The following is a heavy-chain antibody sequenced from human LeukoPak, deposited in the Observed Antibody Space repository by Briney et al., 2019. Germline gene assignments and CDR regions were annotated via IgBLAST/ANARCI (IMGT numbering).Heavy chain of an antibody. Sequence: SETLSLTCTVSGGSISSYYWTWIRQPPGKGLEWIGSLYYSGSTNYNPSLKSRVTISVDTSKNQFSLKLSSVTAADTAVYYCARVNRLGWLQRKNYYFDYWGQGTLVTVSS. V-gene: IGHV4-59*01. D-gene: IGHD5-24*01. CDR3: ARVNRLGWLQRKNYYFDY. J-gene: IGHJ4*02. CDR2: LYYSGST. CDR1: GGSISSYY.